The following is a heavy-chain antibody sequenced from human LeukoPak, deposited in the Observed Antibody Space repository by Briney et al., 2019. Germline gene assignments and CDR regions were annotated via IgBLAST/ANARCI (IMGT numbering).Heavy chain of an antibody. Sequence: SVKVSCKASGFTFTSSAVQWVRQARGQRLEWIGWIVVGSGNTNYAQKFQERVTITRGMSTSAAYMELSSLRSEDTAVYYCAADRGYGAYFDYWGQGTLVTVSS. CDR3: AADRGYGAYFDY. D-gene: IGHD4-17*01. V-gene: IGHV1-58*01. CDR2: IVVGSGNT. CDR1: GFTFTSSA. J-gene: IGHJ4*02.